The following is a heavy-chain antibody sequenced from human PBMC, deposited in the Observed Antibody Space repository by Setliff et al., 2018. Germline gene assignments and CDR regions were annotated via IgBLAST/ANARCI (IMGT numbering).Heavy chain of an antibody. D-gene: IGHD2-21*02. CDR3: AQTKGFVDGYLDP. Sequence: ASVKVSCKVSGYTLSELFMHWVRQAPGKGLEWMGGFDAEDGETIYAQKFQGRVTMTEDTSTDTAYMDLTRLTSDDTAVYYCAQTKGFVDGYLDPWGQGALVTVSS. J-gene: IGHJ5*02. V-gene: IGHV1-24*01. CDR1: GYTLSELF. CDR2: FDAEDGET.